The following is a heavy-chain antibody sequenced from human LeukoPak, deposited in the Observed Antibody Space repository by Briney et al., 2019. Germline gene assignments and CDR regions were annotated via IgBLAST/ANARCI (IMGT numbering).Heavy chain of an antibody. CDR3: ARKTSGSYEHYFDY. CDR1: GFTFTTYW. CDR2: IKQDGTEK. D-gene: IGHD1-26*01. V-gene: IGHV3-7*01. Sequence: GGSLRLSCAVSGFTFTTYWLGWVRQPPGKGLEWVANIKQDGTEKYYVDSVKGRFTISRDNAKNSLYLQMNSLRAEDTAVYYCARKTSGSYEHYFDYWGQGTLVTVSS. J-gene: IGHJ4*02.